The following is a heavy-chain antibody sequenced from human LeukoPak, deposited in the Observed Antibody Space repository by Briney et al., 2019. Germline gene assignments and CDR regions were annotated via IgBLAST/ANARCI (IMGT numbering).Heavy chain of an antibody. Sequence: GGSLRLSCAASGFTFSSYAMSWVRRAPGKGLEWVSGITTSGGSASYADSVKGRFTISRDNAKNTLYLQMNSLRAEDTAVYYCARDPPYSNYVYFDYWGQGTLVTVSS. D-gene: IGHD4-11*01. V-gene: IGHV3-23*01. CDR3: ARDPPYSNYVYFDY. J-gene: IGHJ4*02. CDR2: ITTSGGSA. CDR1: GFTFSSYA.